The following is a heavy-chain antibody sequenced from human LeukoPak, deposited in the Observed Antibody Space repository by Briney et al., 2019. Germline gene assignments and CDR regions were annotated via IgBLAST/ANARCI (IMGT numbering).Heavy chain of an antibody. Sequence: GGSRRLSCAASGFTFSSYAMSWVRQAPGKGLEWVSAISGSGGSTYYADSVKGRFTISRDNSKNTLYLQMNSLRAEDTAVYYCAKAPGGSGWSPFDYWGQGTLVTVSS. CDR2: ISGSGGST. CDR1: GFTFSSYA. V-gene: IGHV3-23*01. CDR3: AKAPGGSGWSPFDY. D-gene: IGHD6-19*01. J-gene: IGHJ4*02.